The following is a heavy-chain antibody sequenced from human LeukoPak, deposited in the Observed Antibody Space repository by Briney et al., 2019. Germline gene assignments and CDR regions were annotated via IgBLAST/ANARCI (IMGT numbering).Heavy chain of an antibody. CDR2: ISAYNGNT. CDR3: ARGQYTRFGPYFDY. D-gene: IGHD3-10*01. V-gene: IGHV1-18*01. Sequence: GASVKVSCKASGYTFTNYGINWMRQAPGQGLEWMGWISAYNGNTNYAQKLQGGVTMTTDTSTSTAYMELRSLRSDDTAVYYCARGQYTRFGPYFDYWGQGTLVTVSS. CDR1: GYTFTNYG. J-gene: IGHJ4*02.